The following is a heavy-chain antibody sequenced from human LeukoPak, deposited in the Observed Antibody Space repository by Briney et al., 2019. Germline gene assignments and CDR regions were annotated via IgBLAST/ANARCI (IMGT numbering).Heavy chain of an antibody. D-gene: IGHD3/OR15-3a*01. CDR1: GYTFTSYD. CDR2: MNPNSGNI. Sequence: VASVKVSCRASGYTFTSYDINWVRQATGQGLEWMGWMNPNSGNIGYAQKFQGRVTMTKNTSITTAYMELSSLRSEDTAVYYCARALSWTTESCYYMDVWGKGTTVTVSS. J-gene: IGHJ6*03. V-gene: IGHV1-8*01. CDR3: ARALSWTTESCYYMDV.